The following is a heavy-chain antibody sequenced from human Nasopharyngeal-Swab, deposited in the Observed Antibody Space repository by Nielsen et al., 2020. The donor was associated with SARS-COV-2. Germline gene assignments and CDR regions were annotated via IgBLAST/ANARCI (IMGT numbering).Heavy chain of an antibody. Sequence: WIRQPPGKGLEWIGYIYYSGGTNYNPSLKSRVTISVDTSKNQFSLKLSSVTAADTAVYYCASLGRLGYYDITRRRAFDIWGQGTMVTVSS. D-gene: IGHD3-22*01. CDR2: IYYSGGT. V-gene: IGHV4-59*01. CDR3: ASLGRLGYYDITRRRAFDI. J-gene: IGHJ3*02.